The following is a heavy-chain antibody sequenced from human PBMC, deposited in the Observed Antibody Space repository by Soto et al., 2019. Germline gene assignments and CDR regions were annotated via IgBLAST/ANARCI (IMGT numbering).Heavy chain of an antibody. Sequence: GGSLRLSCAASGFTVSSNYMSWVRQAPGKGLEWVSVIYSGGSTYYADSVKGRFTISRDNSKNTLYLQMNSLRAEDTAVYYCARSRFGELFDYWGQGTLVTVSS. CDR3: ARSRFGELFDY. CDR1: GFTVSSNY. D-gene: IGHD3-10*01. V-gene: IGHV3-53*01. CDR2: IYSGGST. J-gene: IGHJ4*02.